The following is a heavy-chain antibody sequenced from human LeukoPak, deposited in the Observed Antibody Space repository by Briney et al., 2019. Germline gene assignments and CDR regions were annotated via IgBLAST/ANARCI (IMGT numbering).Heavy chain of an antibody. D-gene: IGHD6-13*01. CDR3: ARDDSSSWYDWFDP. V-gene: IGHV3-48*01. Sequence: GGSLRLSCAAPGFTFSSYSMNWVRQAPGKGLEWVSYISSSSSTIYYADSVKGRFTISRDNAKNSLYLQMNSLRAEDTAVYYCARDDSSSWYDWFDPWGQGTLVTVSS. J-gene: IGHJ5*02. CDR2: ISSSSSTI. CDR1: GFTFSSYS.